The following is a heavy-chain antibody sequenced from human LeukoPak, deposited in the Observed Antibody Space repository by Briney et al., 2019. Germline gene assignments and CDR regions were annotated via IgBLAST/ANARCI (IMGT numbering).Heavy chain of an antibody. CDR3: ARGAAKSIAAAGTHWFDP. CDR1: GGSFSGYY. Sequence: PSETLSLTCAVYGGSFSGYYWSWIRQPPGKGLEWIGEINHSGSTNYNPSLKSRATISVDTSKNQFSLKLSSVTAADTAVYYCARGAAKSIAAAGTHWFDPWGQGTLVTVSS. D-gene: IGHD6-13*01. J-gene: IGHJ5*02. CDR2: INHSGST. V-gene: IGHV4-34*01.